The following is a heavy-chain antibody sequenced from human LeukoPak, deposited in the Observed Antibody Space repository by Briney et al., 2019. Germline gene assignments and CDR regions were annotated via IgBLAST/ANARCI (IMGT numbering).Heavy chain of an antibody. CDR2: ISSSSSYI. CDR1: GFTFSSYS. Sequence: TGGSLRLSCAASGFTFSSYSMNWVRQAPGKGLEWVSSISSSSSYIYYADSVKGRFTISRDNAKNSLYLQMNSLRAEDTAVYYCAKDSYSSGWSPDNWGQGTLVTVSS. J-gene: IGHJ4*02. D-gene: IGHD6-19*01. CDR3: AKDSYSSGWSPDN. V-gene: IGHV3-21*01.